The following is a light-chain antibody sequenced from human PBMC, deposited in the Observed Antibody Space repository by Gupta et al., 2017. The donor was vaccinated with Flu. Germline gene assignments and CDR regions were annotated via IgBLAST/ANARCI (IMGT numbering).Light chain of an antibody. J-gene: IGLJ2*01. CDR2: DVS. V-gene: IGLV2-8*01. CDR1: SSDVGAYTY. Sequence: SVTSSGTGTSSDVGAYTYVSCYQQHPAKAPKLMIYDVSKRPSGVPARFSGSKSGNTASLTVSGLQAEDEADYYCSSYAGSNNLVFGGGTKLTVL. CDR3: SSYAGSNNLV.